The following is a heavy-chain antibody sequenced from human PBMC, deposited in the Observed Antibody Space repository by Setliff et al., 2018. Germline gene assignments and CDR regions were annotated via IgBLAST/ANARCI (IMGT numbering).Heavy chain of an antibody. CDR1: GFSLTTTGVA. J-gene: IGHJ3*02. CDR2: IYWDDDK. Sequence: SGPTLVNPTQTLTLTCTFSGFSLTTTGVAVGWIRQPPGKAPEWLALIYWDDDKRYSPSLKSRLTIVQDTSKNQVVRTMTNMDPVDTATYYCAHRPKMGSDGFYSAFDMWGQGTMVTVSS. CDR3: AHRPKMGSDGFYSAFDM. V-gene: IGHV2-5*02. D-gene: IGHD2-15*01.